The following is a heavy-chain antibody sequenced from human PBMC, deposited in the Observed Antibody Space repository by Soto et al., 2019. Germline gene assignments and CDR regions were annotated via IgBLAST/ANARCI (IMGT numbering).Heavy chain of an antibody. D-gene: IGHD4-17*01. V-gene: IGHV1-8*01. Sequence: QVQLVQCGAEVKKSGASVKVSCTASRYTFTSHDINWVRQASGQGIEWMGWMNPNSGNTGYAQKFQGRVTMTRNTSISTAYMELSSLRSEDTAVYYCARWDYGYYARFDYWGQGTLVTVSS. CDR2: MNPNSGNT. CDR1: RYTFTSHD. CDR3: ARWDYGYYARFDY. J-gene: IGHJ4*02.